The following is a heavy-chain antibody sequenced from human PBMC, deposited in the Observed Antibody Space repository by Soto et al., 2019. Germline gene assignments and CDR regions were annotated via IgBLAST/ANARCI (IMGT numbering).Heavy chain of an antibody. J-gene: IGHJ3*01. CDR1: GYTFTGSH. Sequence: SSVKVSCKASGYTFTGSHMHWVRQAPGQGLEWMGWINPNSGGTNYAQTFQGWVTMTRDTSISTAYMELSRLRSDDTAVYYCASSRRYYYDTTGLDAFDVWGQGTMVTVSS. CDR3: ASSRRYYYDTTGLDAFDV. CDR2: INPNSGGT. D-gene: IGHD3-22*01. V-gene: IGHV1-2*04.